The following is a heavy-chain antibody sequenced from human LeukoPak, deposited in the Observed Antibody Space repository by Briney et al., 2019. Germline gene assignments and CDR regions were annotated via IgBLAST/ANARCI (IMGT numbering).Heavy chain of an antibody. D-gene: IGHD2-2*01. CDR1: GLTFSSYA. CDR3: AKVSDIVVVPAASRPHLDY. V-gene: IGHV3-23*01. CDR2: ISGSGGST. Sequence: GGSLRLSCAASGLTFSSYAMSWVRQAPGKGLEWVSAISGSGGSTYYADSVKGRFTISRDNSKNTLYLQMNSLRAEDTAVYYCAKVSDIVVVPAASRPHLDYWGQGTLVTVSS. J-gene: IGHJ4*02.